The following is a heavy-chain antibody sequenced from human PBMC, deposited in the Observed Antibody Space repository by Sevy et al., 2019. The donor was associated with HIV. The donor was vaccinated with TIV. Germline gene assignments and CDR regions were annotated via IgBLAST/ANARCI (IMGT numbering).Heavy chain of an antibody. CDR1: GFTVSSNE. CDR3: ARRYLPSAPPALDY. CDR2: ISHGGGTT. J-gene: IGHJ4*02. V-gene: IGHV3-23*01. D-gene: IGHD2-2*01. Sequence: GGSLRLSCAASGFTVSSNEMSWVRQAPGKGLEWVSVISHGGGTTYYADSVKGRFTISRDDSKDTVYLEMNSLRAEDTAVYYCARRYLPSAPPALDYWGQGTLVTVSS.